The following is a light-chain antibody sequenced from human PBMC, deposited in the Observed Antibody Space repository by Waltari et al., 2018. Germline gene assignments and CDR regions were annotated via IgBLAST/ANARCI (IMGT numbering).Light chain of an antibody. V-gene: IGLV6-57*02. CDR1: GGSIATNY. CDR3: QSYDRTDWV. J-gene: IGLJ3*02. Sequence: KFMLTQPHSVSESPGKTVTISCTGSGGSIATNYVQWYQQRPGSAPILLIFEDYQRPSGFPGRFSGSIDTSSNSASLTISGLKTEDEADYFCQSYDRTDWVFGGGTKLTVL. CDR2: EDY.